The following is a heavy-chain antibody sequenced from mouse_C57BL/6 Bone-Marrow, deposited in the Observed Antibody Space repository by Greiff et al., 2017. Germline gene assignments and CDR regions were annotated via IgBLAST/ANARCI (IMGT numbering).Heavy chain of an antibody. Sequence: EVQGVESGGGLVKPGGSLKLSCAASGFTFSSYTMSWVRQTPEKRLEWVATISGGGGNTYYPDSVKGRFTISRDNAKNTLYLQMSSLRSEDTALYYCGRRYYFGYWGQGTTLTVSS. CDR2: ISGGGGNT. V-gene: IGHV5-9*01. J-gene: IGHJ2*01. CDR1: GFTFSSYT. CDR3: GRRYYFGY.